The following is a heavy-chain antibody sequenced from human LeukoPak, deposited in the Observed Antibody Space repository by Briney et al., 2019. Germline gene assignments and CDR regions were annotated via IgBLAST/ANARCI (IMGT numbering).Heavy chain of an antibody. D-gene: IGHD3-16*01. CDR1: GGSISSSGYF. CDR3: ARTSTGGFDP. V-gene: IGHV4-39*07. Sequence: SETLSLTCTVSGGSISSSGYFWGWIRQPPGKGLEWIGSTYDRGDTYYNLSLQSRVTISIETSKTQFSLKLSSVTAADTAVYYCARTSTGGFDPWGQGILVTVSS. J-gene: IGHJ5*02. CDR2: TYDRGDT.